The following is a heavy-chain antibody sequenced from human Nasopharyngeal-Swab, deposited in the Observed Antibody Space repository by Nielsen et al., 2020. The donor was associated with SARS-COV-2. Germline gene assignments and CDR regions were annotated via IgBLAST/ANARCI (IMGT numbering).Heavy chain of an antibody. CDR3: ARPDYCSGGSCYLHY. D-gene: IGHD2-15*01. Sequence: GGSLRLSCKGSGYSFTSYWIGWVCQMPGKGLEWMGIIYPGDSDTRYSPSFQGQVTISADKSISTAYLQWSSLKASDTAMYYCARPDYCSGGSCYLHYWGRGTLVTVSS. CDR1: GYSFTSYW. CDR2: IYPGDSDT. J-gene: IGHJ4*02. V-gene: IGHV5-51*01.